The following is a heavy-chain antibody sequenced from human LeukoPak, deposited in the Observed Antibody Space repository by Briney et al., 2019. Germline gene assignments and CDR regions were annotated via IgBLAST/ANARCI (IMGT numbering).Heavy chain of an antibody. CDR2: IWYDGSNK. J-gene: IGHJ4*02. CDR1: GFTFSSYG. Sequence: GGSLRLSCAASGFTFSSYGMHWVRQAPGKGLEWVAVIWYDGSNKYYADSVKGRFTISRDNSKNTLYLQMNSLRAEDTAVYYCARGQVYYYDSSGYYSQFDYWGQGTLVTVSS. V-gene: IGHV3-33*01. D-gene: IGHD3-22*01. CDR3: ARGQVYYYDSSGYYSQFDY.